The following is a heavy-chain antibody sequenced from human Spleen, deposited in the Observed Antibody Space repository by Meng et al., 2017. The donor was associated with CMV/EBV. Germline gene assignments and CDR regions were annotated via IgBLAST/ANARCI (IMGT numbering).Heavy chain of an antibody. CDR3: ARFGRLLYSSSSGDRYYFYDGVDV. D-gene: IGHD6-6*01. V-gene: IGHV1-18*01. J-gene: IGHJ6*02. CDR2: VSGNTGKT. Sequence: ASVKVSCKASGYTFTSYAMNWVRQAPGQGLEWVGWVSGNTGKTDSSEKFQGRVALTTDPSTTTAFMEVWSLRSDDTAIYYCARFGRLLYSSSSGDRYYFYDGVDVWGQGTTVTVSS. CDR1: GYTFTSYA.